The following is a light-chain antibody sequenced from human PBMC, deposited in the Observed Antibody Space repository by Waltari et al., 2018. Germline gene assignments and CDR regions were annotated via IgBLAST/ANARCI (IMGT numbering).Light chain of an antibody. CDR2: DAA. CDR3: QQRYNWLALT. Sequence: EIVMTQSPATLSLSPGERATLSCRARQNISSFLAWYQQKHGQSPRLLIYDAANSATGILDRFSGSGAGTDFSLTISSLEPEDFAVYFCQQRYNWLALTFGGGTTVEIK. V-gene: IGKV3-11*01. J-gene: IGKJ4*01. CDR1: QNISSF.